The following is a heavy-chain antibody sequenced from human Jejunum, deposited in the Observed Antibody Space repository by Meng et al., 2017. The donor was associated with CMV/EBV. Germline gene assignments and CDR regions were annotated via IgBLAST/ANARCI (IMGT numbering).Heavy chain of an antibody. CDR1: GISFSNSG. CDR3: VKDKGRTALDY. D-gene: IGHD3-10*01. J-gene: IGHJ4*02. V-gene: IGHV3-30*02. CDR2: IRNDGSEI. Sequence: VQLWESGGGRVRPGGSLRLSCVTSGISFSNSGMHWVRQAPGKGLEGVVFIRNDGSEIYYVDSVKGRFTISRDNSKNTVYLQMDSLRVEDTGIYYCVKDKGRTALDYWGQGSLVTVSS.